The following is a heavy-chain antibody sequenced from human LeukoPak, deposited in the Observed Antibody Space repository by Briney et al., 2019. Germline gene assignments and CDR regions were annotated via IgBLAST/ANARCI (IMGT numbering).Heavy chain of an antibody. CDR2: ISTSGST. CDR3: ARNGLGYSYGNWFDP. J-gene: IGHJ5*02. D-gene: IGHD5-18*01. V-gene: IGHV4-4*07. CDR1: GGSISSYY. Sequence: PSETPSLTCTVSGGSISSYYWSWIRQPAGKGLESIGHISTSGSTNYNPSLKSRLTMSVDTSKNQFSLKLTSVTAADTAVYYCARNGLGYSYGNWFDPWGQGTLVTVSS.